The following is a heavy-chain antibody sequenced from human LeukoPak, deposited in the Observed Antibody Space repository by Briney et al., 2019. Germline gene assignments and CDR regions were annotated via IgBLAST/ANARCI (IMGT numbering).Heavy chain of an antibody. CDR1: GDSISNSRFY. CDR2: IHYTGGT. CDR3: AGQVWEYYDRRGHWLRNGFDP. Sequence: SETLSLTCSVSGDSISNSRFYWAWIRQPPGKGLEWIVSIHYTGGTSYNPSLKSRVTTSVDTSKTQCSLQLGSVTAADTAVYYCAGQVWEYYDRRGHWLRNGFDPWGQGTLVTVSS. D-gene: IGHD3-22*01. J-gene: IGHJ5*02. V-gene: IGHV4-39*01.